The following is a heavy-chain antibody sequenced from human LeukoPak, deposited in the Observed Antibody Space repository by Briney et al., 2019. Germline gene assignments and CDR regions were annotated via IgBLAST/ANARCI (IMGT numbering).Heavy chain of an antibody. V-gene: IGHV4-39*07. D-gene: IGHD2-15*01. CDR2: IYYSGTT. CDR3: ARVVVAATQVDY. Sequence: SETLSLTCTVSGASISSNNHYWGWIRQPPGKGLEWIASIYYSGTTYYNPSLKSRVTMSVDTSKNQFSLKLSSVTAADTAVYYCARVVVAATQVDYWGQGTLVTVSS. J-gene: IGHJ4*02. CDR1: GASISSNNHY.